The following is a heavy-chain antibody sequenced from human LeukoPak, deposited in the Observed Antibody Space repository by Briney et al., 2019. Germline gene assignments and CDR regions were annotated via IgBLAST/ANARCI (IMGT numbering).Heavy chain of an antibody. J-gene: IGHJ4*02. CDR1: GFTFDDYA. V-gene: IGHV3-9*03. Sequence: AGRSLRLSCAASGFTFDDYAMHWVRQAPGKGLEWVSGISWNSGSIGYADSVKGRFTISRDNAKNSLYLQTNSLRAEDMALYYCARADGRLKLGYWGQGPLVTVSS. CDR3: ARADGRLKLGY. D-gene: IGHD5-24*01. CDR2: ISWNSGSI.